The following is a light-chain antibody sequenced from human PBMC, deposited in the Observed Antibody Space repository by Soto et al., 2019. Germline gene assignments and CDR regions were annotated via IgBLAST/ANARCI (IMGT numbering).Light chain of an antibody. V-gene: IGLV1-51*01. CDR3: STWDSSLSAVL. CDR2: DNN. Sequence: QSVLTQTPSFTAAPGQRVTLSCSGSRSNIGSDYVSWYQDVPGRVPKLVIYDNNKRPSGIPDLFSGTKPGSSATLGITGLQAEDEADYYCSTWDSSLSAVLFGGGTKLTVL. J-gene: IGLJ2*01. CDR1: RSNIGSDY.